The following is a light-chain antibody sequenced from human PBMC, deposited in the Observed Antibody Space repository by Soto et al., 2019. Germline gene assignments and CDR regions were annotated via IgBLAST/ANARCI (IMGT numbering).Light chain of an antibody. CDR3: QQYNNWPRT. J-gene: IGKJ1*01. V-gene: IGKV3-15*01. CDR2: GAS. Sequence: EIVMTQSPATLSVSPGERATLSCRASQSVSSDLAWYHQKPGQPPRLLIYGASTRATGIPARFSGSGSGTEVNLTLNSLQDENFFVYYCQQYNNWPRTFGQGTKVEIK. CDR1: QSVSSD.